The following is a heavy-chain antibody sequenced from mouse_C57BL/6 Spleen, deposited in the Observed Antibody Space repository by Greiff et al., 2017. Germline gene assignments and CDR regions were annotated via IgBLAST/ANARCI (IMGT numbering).Heavy chain of an antibody. CDR2: IYPRSGNT. CDR1: GYTFTSYG. D-gene: IGHD1-1*01. CDR3: ARASITTVGGYYFDY. Sequence: QVQLKESGAELARPGASVKLSCKASGYTFTSYGISWVKQRTGQGLEWIGEIYPRSGNTYYNEKFKGKATLTADKSSSTAYMELRSLTSEDSAVYFCARASITTVGGYYFDYWGQGTTLTVSS. V-gene: IGHV1-81*01. J-gene: IGHJ2*01.